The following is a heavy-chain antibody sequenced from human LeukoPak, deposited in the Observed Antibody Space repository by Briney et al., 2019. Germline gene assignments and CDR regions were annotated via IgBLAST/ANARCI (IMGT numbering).Heavy chain of an antibody. CDR1: GGSISSSSYY. Sequence: SETLSLTCTVSGGSISSSSYYWGWIRQPPGKGLEWIGSVYYSGSTYYNPPLKSRVTISVDTSKNQFSPKLSSVTAADTAVYYCARRRIETLDYWGQGTLVTVSS. CDR2: VYYSGST. CDR3: ARRRIETLDY. V-gene: IGHV4-39*01. J-gene: IGHJ4*02.